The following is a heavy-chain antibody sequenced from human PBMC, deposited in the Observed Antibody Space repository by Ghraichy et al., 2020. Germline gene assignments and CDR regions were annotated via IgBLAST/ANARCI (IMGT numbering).Heavy chain of an antibody. V-gene: IGHV3-23*01. J-gene: IGHJ2*01. CDR2: ISGSGGST. Sequence: GGSLRLSCAASGFTFSSYAMSWVRQAPGKGLEWVSAISGSGGSTYYADSVKGRFTISRDNSKNTLYLQMNSLRAEDTAVYYCAKDCGGPSVYDILTGRTQNWYFDLWGRGTLVTVSS. CDR1: GFTFSSYA. D-gene: IGHD3-9*01. CDR3: AKDCGGPSVYDILTGRTQNWYFDL.